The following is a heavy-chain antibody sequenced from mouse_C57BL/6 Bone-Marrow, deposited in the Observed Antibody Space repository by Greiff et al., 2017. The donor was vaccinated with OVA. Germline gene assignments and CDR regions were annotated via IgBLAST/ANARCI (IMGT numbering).Heavy chain of an antibody. Sequence: QVQLKESGPELVKPGASVKISCKASGYSFTSYYIHWVKQRPGQGLEWIGWIYPGSGNTKYNEKFKGKATLTADTSSSTAYMQLSSQTSEDSAVYYCARVSGYGYWGQGTTLTVSS. J-gene: IGHJ2*01. CDR1: GYSFTSYY. V-gene: IGHV1-66*01. D-gene: IGHD3-2*02. CDR3: ARVSGYGY. CDR2: IYPGSGNT.